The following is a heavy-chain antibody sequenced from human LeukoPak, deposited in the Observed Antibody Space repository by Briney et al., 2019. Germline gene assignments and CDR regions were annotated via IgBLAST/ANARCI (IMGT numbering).Heavy chain of an antibody. CDR1: GGSFSGYD. J-gene: IGHJ4*02. CDR2: INHSGST. Sequence: PPETLSLTCAVYGGSFSGYDWSWIRQPPGKGLEWIGEINHSGSTNYNPSLKSRVTISVDTSKNQISLKLSSVTAADTAVYYCARRNGGYSYGSHFDYWGQGTLVTVSS. V-gene: IGHV4-34*01. CDR3: ARRNGGYSYGSHFDY. D-gene: IGHD5-18*01.